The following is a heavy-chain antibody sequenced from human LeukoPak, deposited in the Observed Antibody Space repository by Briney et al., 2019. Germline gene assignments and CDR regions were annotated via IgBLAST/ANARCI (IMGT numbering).Heavy chain of an antibody. J-gene: IGHJ4*02. CDR1: GGSISSYY. CDR2: FYTSGST. D-gene: IGHD3-16*01. Sequence: SETLSLTCTASGGSISSYYWSWIRQPAGKGLEWIGRFYTSGSTNYNPSLKSRVTMSVDTSKNQFSLKLSSVTAADTAVYYCARVGGTLISFDYWGQGTLVTVSS. V-gene: IGHV4-4*07. CDR3: ARVGGTLISFDY.